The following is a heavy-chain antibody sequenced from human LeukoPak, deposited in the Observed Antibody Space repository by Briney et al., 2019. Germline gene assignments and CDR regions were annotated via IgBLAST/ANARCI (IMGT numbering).Heavy chain of an antibody. J-gene: IGHJ4*02. CDR2: ISYDGSHK. Sequence: PGGSLRLSCAASGFIFSSYAMHWVRQAPGKGLEWVAVISYDGSHKYYADSVKGRFTISRDNSKNTLYLQMNSLRAEDTAVYYCAKDYYALLWFGEFNRKYYFDYWGQGTLVTVSS. D-gene: IGHD3-10*01. CDR1: GFIFSSYA. CDR3: AKDYYALLWFGEFNRKYYFDY. V-gene: IGHV3-30*04.